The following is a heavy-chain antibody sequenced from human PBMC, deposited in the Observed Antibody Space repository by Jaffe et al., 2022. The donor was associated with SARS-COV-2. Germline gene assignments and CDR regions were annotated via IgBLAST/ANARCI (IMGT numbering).Heavy chain of an antibody. CDR1: GGSISSYY. CDR2: IYYSGST. V-gene: IGHV4-59*01. J-gene: IGHJ4*02. D-gene: IGHD5-12*01. CDR3: ARETSGDGYTDY. Sequence: QVQLQESGPGLVKPSETLSLTCTVSGGSISSYYWSWIRQPPGKGLEWIGYIYYSGSTNYNPSLKSRVTISVDTSKNQFSLKLSSVTAADTAVYYCARETSGDGYTDYWGQGTLVTVSS.